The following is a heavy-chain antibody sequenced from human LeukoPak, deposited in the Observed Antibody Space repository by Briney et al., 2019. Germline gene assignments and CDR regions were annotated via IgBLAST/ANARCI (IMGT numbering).Heavy chain of an antibody. V-gene: IGHV3-15*07. D-gene: IGHD6-13*01. J-gene: IGHJ4*02. Sequence: PGRSLRLSCAASGFTFSSYGMHWVRQAPGKGLEWVGRIKSKTDGGTTDYAAPVKGRFTISRDDSKNTLYLQMNSLKTEDTAVYYCTTEGYIAAAGSDYWGQGTLVTVSS. CDR1: GFTFSSYG. CDR2: IKSKTDGGTT. CDR3: TTEGYIAAAGSDY.